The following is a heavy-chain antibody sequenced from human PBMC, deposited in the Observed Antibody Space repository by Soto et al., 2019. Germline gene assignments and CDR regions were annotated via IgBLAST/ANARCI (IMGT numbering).Heavy chain of an antibody. CDR3: ARRENKGYCSGGSCYGLDY. CDR2: INPSGGST. CDR1: GYTFTSYY. V-gene: IGHV1-46*03. D-gene: IGHD2-15*01. J-gene: IGHJ4*02. Sequence: ASVKFSCKASGYTFTSYYMHWVRQAPGQGLEWMGIINPSGGSTSYAQKFQGRVTMTRDTSTSTVYMELSSLRSEDTAVYYCARRENKGYCSGGSCYGLDYWGQGTLVTVSS.